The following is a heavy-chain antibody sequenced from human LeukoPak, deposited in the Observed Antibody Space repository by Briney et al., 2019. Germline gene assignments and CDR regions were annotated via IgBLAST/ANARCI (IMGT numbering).Heavy chain of an antibody. V-gene: IGHV3-74*01. CDR3: ASGGDNDAFDI. J-gene: IGHJ3*02. Sequence: PGGSLRLSCAAAGNYWMHWVRQAPGKGLVWVSHINSDGSWTSYADSVKGRFTISKDNAKNTVYLQMNNLRAEDTAVYYCASGGDNDAFDIWGQGTMVTVSS. CDR2: INSDGSWT. CDR1: GNYW. D-gene: IGHD2-21*02.